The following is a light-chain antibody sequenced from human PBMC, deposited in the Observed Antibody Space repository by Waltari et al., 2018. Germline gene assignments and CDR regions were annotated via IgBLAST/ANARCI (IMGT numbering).Light chain of an antibody. CDR1: SRDVVGYDY. J-gene: IGLJ3*02. CDR3: FSYRRSSTWV. CDR2: DVT. Sequence: QSALSQPASASGSPGQSITISCPGTSRDVVGYDYVSWYQQHPGKAPKLLIYDVTKRPSGVSNRFSGSKSANTASLTISGLQAEDEADYYCFSYRRSSTWVFGEGTKLTVL. V-gene: IGLV2-14*03.